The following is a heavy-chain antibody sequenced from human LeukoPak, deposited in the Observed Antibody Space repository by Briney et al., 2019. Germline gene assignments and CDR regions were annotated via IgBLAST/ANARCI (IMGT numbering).Heavy chain of an antibody. D-gene: IGHD4-17*01. CDR2: INSDGSST. Sequence: GGSLRLSCAASGFTFSSYWMHWVRQAPGKGLVWVSRINSDGSSTSYADSVKGRFTISRDNAKNTLYLQMNSLRAEDTAVYYCATRYGDFSPFDPWGQGTLVTVSS. V-gene: IGHV3-74*01. CDR1: GFTFSSYW. CDR3: ATRYGDFSPFDP. J-gene: IGHJ5*02.